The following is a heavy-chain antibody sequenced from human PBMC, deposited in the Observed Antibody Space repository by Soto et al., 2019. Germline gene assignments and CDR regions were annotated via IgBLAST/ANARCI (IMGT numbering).Heavy chain of an antibody. CDR2: IYYSGST. CDR1: GGSISSYY. V-gene: IGHV4-59*08. J-gene: IGHJ6*03. Sequence: SETLSLTCTVSGGSISSYYWSWIRQPPGKGLEWIGYIYYSGSTNYNPSLKSRVTISVDTSKNQFSLKLSSVTAADTAVYYCARQSRAAAGDYYYYMDVWGKGTTVTVSS. D-gene: IGHD6-13*01. CDR3: ARQSRAAAGDYYYYMDV.